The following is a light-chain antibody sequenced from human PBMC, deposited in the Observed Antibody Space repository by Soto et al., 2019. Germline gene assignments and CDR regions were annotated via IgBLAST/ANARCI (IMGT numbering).Light chain of an antibody. CDR2: DAS. CDR3: QQYVSSLRT. CDR1: QSLSSSQ. Sequence: EIVLTHSPGTLSLSPGERATLSCRASQSLSSSQLAWYQQKPGQAPRLLIHDASSRATGISDRFTGSGSGRDLTLTITTLEPEDFAVYYCQQYVSSLRTVGLGAQVDIK. J-gene: IGKJ1*01. V-gene: IGKV3-20*01.